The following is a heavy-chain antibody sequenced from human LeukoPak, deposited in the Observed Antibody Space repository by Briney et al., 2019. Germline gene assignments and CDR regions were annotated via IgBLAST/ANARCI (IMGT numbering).Heavy chain of an antibody. V-gene: IGHV3-48*03. J-gene: IGHJ4*02. D-gene: IGHD4-11*01. CDR3: STLTVASSFDY. Sequence: GGSLRLSCAASGFAFSVYEMYSVRQAPGKGLEWVSYISSTGDTRYYADSLKGRFTISRDNAKNSLYLQMDSLRAEDTAVYYCSTLTVASSFDYWGQGTVVTVSS. CDR1: GFAFSVYE. CDR2: ISSTGDTR.